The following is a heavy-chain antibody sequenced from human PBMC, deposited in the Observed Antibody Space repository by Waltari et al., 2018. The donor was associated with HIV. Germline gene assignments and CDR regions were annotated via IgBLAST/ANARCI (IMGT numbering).Heavy chain of an antibody. V-gene: IGHV4-38-2*01. CDR1: GYSISSGYY. J-gene: IGHJ4*02. Sequence: QVQLQESGPGLLKPSETLSLTCAVSGYSISSGYYWGWIRQPPGKGLEWIGSIYHSGSTYYNPSLKSRVTISVDTSKNQFSLKPSSVTAADTAIYHCASAFIEYFDSWGQGTLVTVSS. CDR2: IYHSGST. CDR3: ASAFIEYFDS. D-gene: IGHD3-16*02.